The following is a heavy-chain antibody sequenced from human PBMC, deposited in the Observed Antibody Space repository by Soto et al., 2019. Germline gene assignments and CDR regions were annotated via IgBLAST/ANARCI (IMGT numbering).Heavy chain of an antibody. D-gene: IGHD1-20*01. CDR3: ARSADNWNAFWYYYGMDV. V-gene: IGHV4-59*04. J-gene: IGHJ6*02. Sequence: SETLSLTCTFSGGSISSYYWSLIRQPPGKGLEWIGYIYYSGSTYYNPSLKSRVTISVDTSKNQFSLKLSSVTAADTAVYYCARSADNWNAFWYYYGMDVWGQGTTVTVSS. CDR2: IYYSGST. CDR1: GGSISSYY.